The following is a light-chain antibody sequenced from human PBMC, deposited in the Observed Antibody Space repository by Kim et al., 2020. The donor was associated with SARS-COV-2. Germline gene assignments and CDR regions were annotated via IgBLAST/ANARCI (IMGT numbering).Light chain of an antibody. CDR1: SSNIGTNT. CDR2: SND. J-gene: IGLJ3*02. Sequence: QSVLTQPLSASGTPGQRVTISCSGSSSNIGTNTVSWYQQLPGTAPKLLIHSNDQRPSGVPDRFSGSKSGTSASLAIIGLQSEDDADYYCATWDDSLNGFWVFGGGTRLTVL. V-gene: IGLV1-44*01. CDR3: ATWDDSLNGFWV.